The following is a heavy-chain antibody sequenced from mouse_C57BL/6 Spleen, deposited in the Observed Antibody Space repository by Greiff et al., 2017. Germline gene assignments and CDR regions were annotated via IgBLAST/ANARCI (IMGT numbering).Heavy chain of an antibody. V-gene: IGHV1-9*01. Sequence: VQLVESGAELMKPGASVKLSCKATGYTFTGYWIEWVKQRPGHGLEWIGEILPGSGSTNYNEKFKGKATFTADTSSNTAYMQLSSLTTEDSAIYYCARTYYYYGSSSHYYYAMDYWGQGTSVTVSS. CDR3: ARTYYYYGSSSHYYYAMDY. J-gene: IGHJ4*01. CDR1: GYTFTGYW. CDR2: ILPGSGST. D-gene: IGHD1-1*01.